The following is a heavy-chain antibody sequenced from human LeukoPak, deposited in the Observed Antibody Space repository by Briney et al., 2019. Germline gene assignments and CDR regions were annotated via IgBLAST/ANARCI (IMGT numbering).Heavy chain of an antibody. J-gene: IGHJ4*02. Sequence: ASVKVSCKASGYTFTSYYMHWVRQAPGQGLEWMGIINPSGGSTSYAQKFQGRVTMTRATSTSTVYMELSSRRSEDTAVYYCARGPLGSSSWYFLDPYFDYWGQGTLVTVSS. CDR2: INPSGGST. CDR3: ARGPLGSSSWYFLDPYFDY. CDR1: GYTFTSYY. D-gene: IGHD6-13*01. V-gene: IGHV1-46*01.